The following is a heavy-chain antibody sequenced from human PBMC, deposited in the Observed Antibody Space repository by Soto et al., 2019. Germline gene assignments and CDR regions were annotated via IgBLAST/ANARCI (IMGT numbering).Heavy chain of an antibody. J-gene: IGHJ4*02. CDR1: GYTFTDFY. D-gene: IGHD5-12*01. V-gene: IGHV1-46*01. CDR3: ARGVRGYSAYVPDY. CDR2: INPSGGST. Sequence: ASVKVSCKESGYTFTDFYMQWVRQAPGQGLEWMGRINPSGGSTSYAQKFQGRVTMTRDTSTSTVYMELSSLRSEDTAVYYCARGVRGYSAYVPDYWGQGALVTVSS.